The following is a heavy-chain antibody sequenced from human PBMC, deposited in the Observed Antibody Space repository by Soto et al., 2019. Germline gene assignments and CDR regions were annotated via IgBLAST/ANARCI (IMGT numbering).Heavy chain of an antibody. J-gene: IGHJ5*02. V-gene: IGHV1-69*06. CDR2: IIPIFGTA. Sequence: GASVKVSCKASGGTFSSYAISWVRQAPGQGLEWMGGIIPIFGTANHAQKFQGRVAITADKSTSTAYMELSSLRSEDTAVYYCARDDGSSMSFGPWGQGTLVTVSS. CDR1: GGTFSSYA. D-gene: IGHD1-26*01. CDR3: ARDDGSSMSFGP.